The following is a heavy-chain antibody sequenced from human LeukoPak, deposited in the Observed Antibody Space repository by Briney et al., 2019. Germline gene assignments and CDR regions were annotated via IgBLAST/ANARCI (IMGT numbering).Heavy chain of an antibody. J-gene: IGHJ5*02. D-gene: IGHD6-6*01. CDR2: IKEDGTEE. CDR1: GFTFRTYW. V-gene: IGHV3-7*01. Sequence: PGESLRLSCVDSGFTFRTYWMSWVRQAPGKGLEWVANIKEDGTEEDYVDSVKGRFTISRDNAKNSLYLQMNRLRVEDTAVYYCARGSSANWFDPWGQGTLVTVPS. CDR3: ARGSSANWFDP.